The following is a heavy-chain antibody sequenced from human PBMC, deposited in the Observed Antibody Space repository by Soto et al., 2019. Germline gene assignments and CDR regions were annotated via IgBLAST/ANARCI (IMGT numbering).Heavy chain of an antibody. V-gene: IGHV4-59*01. CDR3: ARPLTIYSGSDWAY. J-gene: IGHJ4*02. CDR2: IYYSGTT. Sequence: PSETLSLTCTVSDDSISNYYWSWIRQPPGKGLEWIGYIYYSGTTSYNPYINSRVTISVDTSKNQFSLRLSSVTTADTAVYYCARPLTIYSGSDWAYWGPGTLVTVSS. CDR1: DDSISNYY. D-gene: IGHD1-26*01.